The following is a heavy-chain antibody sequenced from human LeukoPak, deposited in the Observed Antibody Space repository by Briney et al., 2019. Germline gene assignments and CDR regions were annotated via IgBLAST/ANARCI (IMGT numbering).Heavy chain of an antibody. D-gene: IGHD1-26*01. J-gene: IGHJ6*03. CDR3: ARQVGDYYYYYMDV. Sequence: SSETLSLTCTVSGGSISSSSYYWGWIRQPPGKGLEWIGSIYYSGSTYYNPFLKSRVTISVDTSKNQFSLKLSSVTAADTAVYYCARQVGDYYYYYMDVWGKGTTVTISS. V-gene: IGHV4-39*01. CDR1: GGSISSSSYY. CDR2: IYYSGST.